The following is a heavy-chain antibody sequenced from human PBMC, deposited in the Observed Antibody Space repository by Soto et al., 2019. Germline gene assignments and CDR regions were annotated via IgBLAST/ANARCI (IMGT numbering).Heavy chain of an antibody. CDR3: AKDYEFFGN. CDR2: IDGNGISI. D-gene: IGHD3-3*01. CDR1: GFTFGSHS. J-gene: IGHJ4*02. Sequence: EVQLLESGGGFVQPGGSVSLSCEGSGFTFGSHSMTWVRQAPGKGLEWVSAIDGNGISIYYADSVKGRFTISRDNSKNTLYLRMNSLGPEDTAVYFCAKDYEFFGNWGQGTLVTVSS. V-gene: IGHV3-23*01.